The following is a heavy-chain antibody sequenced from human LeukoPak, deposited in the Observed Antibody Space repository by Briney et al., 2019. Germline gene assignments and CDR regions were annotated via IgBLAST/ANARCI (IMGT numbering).Heavy chain of an antibody. CDR3: ASFRTWGEKAFVY. V-gene: IGHV3-48*01. J-gene: IGHJ4*02. CDR2: IGTTSGAI. CDR1: GFTFNAFG. D-gene: IGHD1-1*01. Sequence: GGSLRLSCAASGFTFNAFGMNWVRQAPGKGLEWVSYIGTTSGAIYYADSVKGRFTISRDSAKNSLYLQMNSLRAEDTAVYYCASFRTWGEKAFVYGGQEPLVTVSS.